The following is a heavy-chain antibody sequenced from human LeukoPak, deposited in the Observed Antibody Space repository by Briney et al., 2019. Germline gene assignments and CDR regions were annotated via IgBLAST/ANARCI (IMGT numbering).Heavy chain of an antibody. CDR2: ISSSRTYI. V-gene: IGHV3-21*06. CDR3: ARERGRHFVLVTAFDF. J-gene: IGHJ4*02. Sequence: KPGGCLRLSCAAPGFTFSCFSITRVPQAPGRRLLYVSSISSSRTYIFYAVHLEPIFSTLSNNAKNSLYLQMNSLRSQDTSVYYFARERGRHFVLVTAFDFWGQGTLVTVSS. D-gene: IGHD2-21*02. CDR1: GFTFSCFS.